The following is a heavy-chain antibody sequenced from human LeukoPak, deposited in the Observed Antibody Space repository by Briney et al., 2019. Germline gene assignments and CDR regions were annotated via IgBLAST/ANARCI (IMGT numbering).Heavy chain of an antibody. V-gene: IGHV3-74*03. CDR1: GFTFRSYW. CDR3: ARGTVAGDWYFDL. CDR2: ISSDESST. J-gene: IGHJ2*01. Sequence: GRSLRLSCAASGFTFRSYWMHWVRQAPGKGLVWVSRISSDESSTTYANSVKGRFTISRDNAKNTLNLQMNSLRAEDTAVYYCARGTVAGDWYFDLWGRGTLVTVSS. D-gene: IGHD6-19*01.